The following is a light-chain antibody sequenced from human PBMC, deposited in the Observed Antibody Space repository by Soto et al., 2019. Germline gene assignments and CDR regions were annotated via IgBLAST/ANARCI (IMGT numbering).Light chain of an antibody. J-gene: IGLJ1*01. CDR2: DVT. CDR3: CSHAGIYTYV. CDR1: SSDVGGYNY. Sequence: QSALTQPRSVSGSPGQSLTISCTGTSSDVGGYNYVSWYQQHPGKAPKLMIYDVTKRPSGVPDRFSGSKSGNTASLTISGLQAEDEGDYYCCSHAGIYTYVFGTGTKLTVL. V-gene: IGLV2-11*01.